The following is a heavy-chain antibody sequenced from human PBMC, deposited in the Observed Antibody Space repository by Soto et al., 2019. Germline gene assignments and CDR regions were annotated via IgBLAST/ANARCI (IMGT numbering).Heavy chain of an antibody. Sequence: SETLSLTCSVSGGSISASNWWSWVRQPPGKGLEWIGEVYHSGRTNYNPSLRSRVTISVDKSQNHFSLQLTSVTAADTAVYYCARSEATALDYWGQGTLVTVSS. CDR3: ARSEATALDY. J-gene: IGHJ4*02. CDR1: GGSISASNW. V-gene: IGHV4-4*02. CDR2: VYHSGRT.